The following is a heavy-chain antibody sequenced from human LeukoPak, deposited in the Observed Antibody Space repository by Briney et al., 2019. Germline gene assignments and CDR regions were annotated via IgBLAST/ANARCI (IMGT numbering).Heavy chain of an antibody. Sequence: GGSLRLSCAASGFTFNNYAMNWVRQAPGKGLEWVSLISGSGGTAYYADSVKGRFTISRDKSKNTVFLQMNSLRDDDTALYFCAKSSGYSDYTWFDSWGQGTLVTVSS. J-gene: IGHJ5*01. CDR3: AKSSGYSDYTWFDS. CDR2: ISGSGGTA. D-gene: IGHD4-11*01. V-gene: IGHV3-23*01. CDR1: GFTFNNYA.